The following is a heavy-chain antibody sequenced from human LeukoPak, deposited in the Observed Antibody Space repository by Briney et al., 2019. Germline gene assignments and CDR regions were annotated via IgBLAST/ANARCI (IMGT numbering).Heavy chain of an antibody. D-gene: IGHD6-13*01. V-gene: IGHV3-48*04. CDR3: ARDYPGIAAAGTFFY. Sequence: GGSLRLSCAASGFTFNAYSMNWVRQAPGKGLEWVSCISSSSSTIYYADSVKGRFTISRDNAKNSLYLQMNSLRAEDTAVYYCARDYPGIAAAGTFFYWGQGTLVTVSS. CDR1: GFTFNAYS. J-gene: IGHJ4*02. CDR2: ISSSSSTI.